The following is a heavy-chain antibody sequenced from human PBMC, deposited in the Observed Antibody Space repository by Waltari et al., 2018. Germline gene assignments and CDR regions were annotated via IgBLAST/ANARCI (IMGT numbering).Heavy chain of an antibody. CDR3: ATGVAGTGYYFDY. J-gene: IGHJ4*02. V-gene: IGHV1-24*01. CDR2: CDPEDGET. D-gene: IGHD6-19*01. CDR1: GYTLTELS. Sequence: QVQLVQSGAEVKKPGASVKVSCKVSGYTLTELSMHWVRQAPGKGLEWMGGCDPEDGETSYAQKCQGRVTMTEDTSTDTAYMERSSRRSEDTAVYYCATGVAGTGYYFDYWGQGTLVTVSS.